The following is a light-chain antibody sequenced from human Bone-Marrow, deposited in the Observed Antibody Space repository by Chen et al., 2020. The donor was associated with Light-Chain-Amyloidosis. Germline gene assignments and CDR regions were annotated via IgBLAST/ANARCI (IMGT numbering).Light chain of an antibody. CDR1: TGAVTSGHY. CDR3: LLSYSGARV. V-gene: IGLV7-46*01. Sequence: QAVVTQEPSLTLSPGGTFTLTCGSSTGAVTSGHYPYWFQQKPGQAPRTLIYDTSNKHSWTPARFSGSHLGGKAAVTLAGAQAEDEAEYYCLLSYSGARVFGGGTKLTVL. J-gene: IGLJ3*02. CDR2: DTS.